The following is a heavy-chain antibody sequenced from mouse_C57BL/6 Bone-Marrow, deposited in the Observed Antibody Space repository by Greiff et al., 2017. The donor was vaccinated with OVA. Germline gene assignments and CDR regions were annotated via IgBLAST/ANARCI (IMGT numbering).Heavy chain of an antibody. CDR1: GFTFSDYY. CDR3: ARRGDYDNFDY. V-gene: IGHV5-12*01. J-gene: IGHJ2*01. CDR2: ISNGGGST. D-gene: IGHD2-4*01. Sequence: EVMLVASGGGLVQPGGSLKLSCAASGFTFSDYYMYWVRQTPEKRLEWVAYISNGGGSTYYPDTVQGRFTISRDNAKNTLYLQMSRLKSEDTAMYYCARRGDYDNFDYWGQGTTLTVSS.